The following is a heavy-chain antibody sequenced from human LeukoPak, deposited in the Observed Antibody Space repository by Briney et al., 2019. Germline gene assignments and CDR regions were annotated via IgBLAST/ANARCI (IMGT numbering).Heavy chain of an antibody. J-gene: IGHJ4*02. CDR1: GFTFSSYA. Sequence: GGSLRLSCAASGFTFSSYAMSWARQSPGKGLEWVSAISSSSSYIYYADSVKGRFTISRDNAKNSLYLQMNSLRAEDTAVYYCARERDSSSRNDYWGQGTLVTVSS. V-gene: IGHV3-21*01. CDR3: ARERDSSSRNDY. CDR2: ISSSSSYI. D-gene: IGHD6-13*01.